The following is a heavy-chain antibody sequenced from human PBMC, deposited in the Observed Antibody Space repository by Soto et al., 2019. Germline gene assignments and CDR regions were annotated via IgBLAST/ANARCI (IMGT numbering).Heavy chain of an antibody. J-gene: IGHJ4*02. CDR1: GGSFSGYY. Sequence: NPSETLSLTCAVYGGSFSGYYWSWIRQPPGKGLEWIGEINHSGSTNYNPSLKSRVTISVDTSKNQFSLKLSSVTAADTAVYYCARARPDNYDYVWGSYRPWDYWGQGTLVTVS. D-gene: IGHD3-16*02. V-gene: IGHV4-34*01. CDR2: INHSGST. CDR3: ARARPDNYDYVWGSYRPWDY.